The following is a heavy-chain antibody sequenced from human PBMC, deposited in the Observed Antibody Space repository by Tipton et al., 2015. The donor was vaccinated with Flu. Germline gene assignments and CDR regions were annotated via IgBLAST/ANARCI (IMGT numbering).Heavy chain of an antibody. CDR2: IYYSGIT. V-gene: IGHV4-59*12. D-gene: IGHD7-27*01. CDR3: ASKVANWGVWEPLDY. Sequence: TLSLTCTVSGASISSYYWSWIRQPPGKGLEWIGYIYYSGITNYNPSLTSRVTISADTSKKQFSLKLTSVTAADTAVYYCASKVANWGVWEPLDYWGPGTLVTVSS. CDR1: GASISSYY. J-gene: IGHJ4*01.